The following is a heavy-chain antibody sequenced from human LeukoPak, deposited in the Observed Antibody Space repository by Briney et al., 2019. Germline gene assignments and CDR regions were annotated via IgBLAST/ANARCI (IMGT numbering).Heavy chain of an antibody. Sequence: ASVKVSCKASGYTFTSYGISWVRQAPGQGLEWMGWISAYNGNTNYAQKLQGRVTMTTDTSASTAYMELSSLRSEDTAVYYCARDRANWNDYNWWFDPWGQGTLVTVSS. J-gene: IGHJ5*02. V-gene: IGHV1-18*01. D-gene: IGHD1-1*01. CDR3: ARDRANWNDYNWWFDP. CDR1: GYTFTSYG. CDR2: ISAYNGNT.